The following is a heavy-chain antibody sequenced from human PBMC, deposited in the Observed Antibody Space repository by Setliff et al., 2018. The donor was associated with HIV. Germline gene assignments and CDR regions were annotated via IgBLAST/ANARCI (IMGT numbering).Heavy chain of an antibody. Sequence: PGGSLRLSCGASGFTFGNYWMNWVRRPPGKGLEWVANINQDGSEKNYVDSIKGRFTISRDNAKNSLFLQMNSLRAEDTAVYYCARGQTSVTLQFDHWGQGTLVTVSS. J-gene: IGHJ4*02. V-gene: IGHV3-7*01. CDR1: GFTFGNYW. CDR2: INQDGSEK. CDR3: ARGQTSVTLQFDH. D-gene: IGHD4-17*01.